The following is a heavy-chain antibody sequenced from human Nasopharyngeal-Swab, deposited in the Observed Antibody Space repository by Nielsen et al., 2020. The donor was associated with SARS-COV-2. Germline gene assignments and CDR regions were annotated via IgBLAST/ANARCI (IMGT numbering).Heavy chain of an antibody. J-gene: IGHJ6*02. V-gene: IGHV4-61*02. CDR1: SGSISSGSYY. Sequence: SETLSLTCTVSSGSISSGSYYWSWIRQPAGKGLEWIGRLYTSGSTNYNPSLKSRVTISEDTSKNQFSLKLSCVTAADTATYYCARDRYSNYYYYGMDVWGQGTTVTVSS. CDR2: LYTSGST. D-gene: IGHD4-11*01. CDR3: ARDRYSNYYYYGMDV.